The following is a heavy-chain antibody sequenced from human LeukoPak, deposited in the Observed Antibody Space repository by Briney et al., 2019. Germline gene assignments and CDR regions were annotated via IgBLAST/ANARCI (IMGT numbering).Heavy chain of an antibody. Sequence: GGSLRLSCAASGFTFSDAWMNWVRQAPGKGLEWVGRIKSKTDGGTTDYAAPVKGRFTISRDDSKNTLYLQMNSLKTEDTAVYYCTTSPTPPYYDFWSGYYDSPDYWGQGTLVTVSS. CDR2: IKSKTDGGTT. D-gene: IGHD3-3*01. V-gene: IGHV3-15*07. CDR1: GFTFSDAW. CDR3: TTSPTPPYYDFWSGYYDSPDY. J-gene: IGHJ4*02.